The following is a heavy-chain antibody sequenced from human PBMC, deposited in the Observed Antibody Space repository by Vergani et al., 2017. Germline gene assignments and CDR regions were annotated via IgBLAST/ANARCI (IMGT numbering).Heavy chain of an antibody. CDR1: GFTFSSYE. D-gene: IGHD6-19*01. J-gene: IGHJ3*02. V-gene: IGHV3-48*03. Sequence: EVQLVESGGGLVQPGGSLRLSCAASGFTFSSYEMNWVRQAPGKGLEWVSYISSSGSTIYYADSVKGRFTISRDNAKNSLYLQMNSLRAEDTAVYYCARDRPYSSGWYLGNDAFDIWGQGTMVTVSS. CDR3: ARDRPYSSGWYLGNDAFDI. CDR2: ISSSGSTI.